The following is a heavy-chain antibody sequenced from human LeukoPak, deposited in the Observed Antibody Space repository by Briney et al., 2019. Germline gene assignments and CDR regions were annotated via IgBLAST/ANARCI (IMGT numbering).Heavy chain of an antibody. CDR2: INPSGGST. Sequence: ASVKVPCKASGYTFTSYYMHWVRQAPGQGLEWMGIINPSGGSTSYAQKFQGRVTMTRDTSTSTVYMELSRLRSDDTAVYYCAGEDYGGNSEVGAFDIWGQGTMVTVSS. V-gene: IGHV1-46*01. CDR1: GYTFTSYY. CDR3: AGEDYGGNSEVGAFDI. J-gene: IGHJ3*02. D-gene: IGHD4-23*01.